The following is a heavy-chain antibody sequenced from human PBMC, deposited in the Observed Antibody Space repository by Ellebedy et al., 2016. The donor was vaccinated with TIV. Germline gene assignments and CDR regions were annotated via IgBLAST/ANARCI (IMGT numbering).Heavy chain of an antibody. J-gene: IGHJ4*02. CDR3: ARGQSGWELRGAFDY. CDR1: GGTFSSYA. V-gene: IGHV1-69*13. CDR2: IIPIFGTA. D-gene: IGHD1-26*01. Sequence: ASAKVSCXASGGTFSSYAISWVRQAPGQGLEWMGGIIPIFGTANYAQKFQGRVTITADESTSTAYMELSSLRSEDTAVYYCARGQSGWELRGAFDYWGQGTLVTVSS.